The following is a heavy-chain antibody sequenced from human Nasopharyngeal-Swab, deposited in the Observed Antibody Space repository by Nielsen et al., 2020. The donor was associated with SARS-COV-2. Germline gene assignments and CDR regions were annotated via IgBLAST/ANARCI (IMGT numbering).Heavy chain of an antibody. CDR2: RYYGGST. CDR3: ALDVANYAFWSGAFWFDP. V-gene: IGHV4-31*03. D-gene: IGHD3-3*01. J-gene: IGHJ5*02. Sequence: TLTLTCTVSGGSISSGGYYWSWNRQRTGKGLEWVGYRYYGGSTYYNPSLRSRVTISVDSSKNQFSLKVSSVTAADTAVYYCALDVANYAFWSGAFWFDPWGQGTLVTVSS. CDR1: GGSISSGGYY.